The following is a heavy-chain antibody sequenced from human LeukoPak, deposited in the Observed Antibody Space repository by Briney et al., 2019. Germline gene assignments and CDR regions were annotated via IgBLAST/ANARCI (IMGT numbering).Heavy chain of an antibody. CDR3: ARSGGYDTYFDY. CDR2: ISSSSSYI. D-gene: IGHD3-22*01. J-gene: IGHJ4*02. V-gene: IGHV3-21*01. Sequence: KPGGSLRLSCAASGFTFSSYSMNWVRPAPGKGLEWVSSISSSSSYIYYADSVKGRFTISRDNAKNSLYLQMNSLRAEDTAVYYCARSGGYDTYFDYWGQGTLVTVSS. CDR1: GFTFSSYS.